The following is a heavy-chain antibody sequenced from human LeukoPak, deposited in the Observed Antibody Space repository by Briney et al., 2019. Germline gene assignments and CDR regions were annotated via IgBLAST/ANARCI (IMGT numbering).Heavy chain of an antibody. CDR3: ARQPTVRRGAVASNFDY. J-gene: IGHJ4*02. CDR1: GGLITSTIHY. V-gene: IGHV4-39*01. Sequence: PSETLSLTCSVSGGLITSTIHYWAWIRQPPGKDQEPIASIYYNGITYYNASLESRVTMSVDTSRNQFSLRLNSVSAADTSVYYCARQPTVRRGAVASNFDYWGQGTLVTVSS. CDR2: IYYNGIT. D-gene: IGHD6-19*01.